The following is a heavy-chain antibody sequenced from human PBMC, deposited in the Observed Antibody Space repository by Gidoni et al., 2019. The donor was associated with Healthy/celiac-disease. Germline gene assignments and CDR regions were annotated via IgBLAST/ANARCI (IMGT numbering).Heavy chain of an antibody. CDR3: ASEGGFGELSRSSIDY. CDR2: INHSGST. V-gene: IGHV4-34*01. J-gene: IGHJ4*02. CDR1: GGSFSGYY. Sequence: QVQLQQWGAGLLKPSETLSLTCAVYGGSFSGYYWSWIRQPPGKGLEWIGEINHSGSTNYNPSLKSRVTISVDTSKNQFSLKLSSVTAADTAVYYCASEGGFGELSRSSIDYWGQGTLVTVSS. D-gene: IGHD3-10*01.